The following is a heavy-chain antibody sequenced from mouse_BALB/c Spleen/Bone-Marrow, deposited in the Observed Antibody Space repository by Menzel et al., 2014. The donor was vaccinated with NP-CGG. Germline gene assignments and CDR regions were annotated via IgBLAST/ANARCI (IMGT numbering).Heavy chain of an antibody. CDR1: GYTFTSYW. J-gene: IGHJ3*01. Sequence: QVQLQQSGAELAKPGASVKMSCKASGYTFTSYWMHWVKQRPGQGLEWIGYINPSTGYTEYSQKFKDKATLTADKSSSTAYMQLSSLTSEDSAVYYCARDYRHDGFAYWGQGTLVTVSA. CDR3: ARDYRHDGFAY. D-gene: IGHD2-14*01. CDR2: INPSTGYT. V-gene: IGHV1-7*01.